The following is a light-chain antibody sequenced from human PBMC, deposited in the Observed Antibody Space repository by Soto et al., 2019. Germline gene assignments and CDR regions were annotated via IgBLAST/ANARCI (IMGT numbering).Light chain of an antibody. CDR2: DAS. Sequence: EIVLTQSPVTLSLSPGERATLSCRASQSVTSTYLAWYHQKPGQAPRLLIYDASNRATGIPDRFSGSGSGTDFTLTISRLEPEDFAVYYCQQYGSSPRTFGQGTKVEIK. CDR3: QQYGSSPRT. V-gene: IGKV3-20*01. J-gene: IGKJ1*01. CDR1: QSVTSTY.